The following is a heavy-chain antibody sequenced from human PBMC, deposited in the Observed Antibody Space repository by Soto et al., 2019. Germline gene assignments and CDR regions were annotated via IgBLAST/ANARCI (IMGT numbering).Heavy chain of an antibody. CDR2: IWYDGSNK. V-gene: IGHV3-33*01. Sequence: QVQLVESGGGVVQPGRSLRLSCAASGFTFSSYGMHWVRQAPGKGLEWVAVIWYDGSNKYYADSVKGRFTISRDNSKNTLYLQMNSLRAEDTAVYYCARDHNRYCSGGSCYAPYFWGQGTLVTVSS. D-gene: IGHD2-15*01. J-gene: IGHJ4*02. CDR3: ARDHNRYCSGGSCYAPYF. CDR1: GFTFSSYG.